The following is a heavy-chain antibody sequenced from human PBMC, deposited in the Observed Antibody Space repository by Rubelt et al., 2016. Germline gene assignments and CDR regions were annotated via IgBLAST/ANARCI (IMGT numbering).Heavy chain of an antibody. D-gene: IGHD1-7*01. CDR2: ISAYNGNT. CDR3: ARDLPPFRRYNWNFPLDY. CDR1: GYTFTSYG. V-gene: IGHV1-18*01. J-gene: IGHJ4*02. Sequence: QVQLVQSGAEVKKPGASVKVSCKASGYTFTSYGISWVRQAPGQGLEWMGWISAYNGNTNYAQTLQGGVPRTTDTSTSTAYMELRSLRSDDTAVYYCARDLPPFRRYNWNFPLDYWGQGTLVTVSS.